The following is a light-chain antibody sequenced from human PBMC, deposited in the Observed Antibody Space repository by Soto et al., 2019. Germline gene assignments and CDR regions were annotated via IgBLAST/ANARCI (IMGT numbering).Light chain of an antibody. V-gene: IGKV1D-16*01. J-gene: IGKJ1*01. CDR3: QQYDRYPRT. CDR2: GAS. Sequence: DIQMTQFPSSVSASVGDRVNITCRASQGISTWLAWYQQQPERAPKSLIYGASRLQSGVPPRFSGSGSETDFTLTISGLQPEDFATYYCQQYDRYPRTFGQGTKVEIK. CDR1: QGISTW.